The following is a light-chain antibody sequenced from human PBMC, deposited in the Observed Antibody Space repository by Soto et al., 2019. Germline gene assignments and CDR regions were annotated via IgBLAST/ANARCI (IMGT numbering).Light chain of an antibody. CDR1: QSVSSY. V-gene: IGKV3-11*01. CDR2: DAS. CDR3: QQRSNWPPIT. J-gene: IGKJ5*01. Sequence: EIVLTQSPATLSLSPGERATLSCRASQSVSSYFAWYQQKPGQAPRLLIYDASNRATCIPARFSGSGSGTDFTLTISSLEPEDFAVYYWQQRSNWPPITCGQGTRLEIK.